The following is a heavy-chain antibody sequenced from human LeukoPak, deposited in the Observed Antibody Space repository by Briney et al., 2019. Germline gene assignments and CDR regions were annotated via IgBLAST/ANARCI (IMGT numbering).Heavy chain of an antibody. CDR1: GVSISSSNSY. V-gene: IGHV4-39*01. Sequence: SETLSLTRTVSGVSISSSNSYWGWIRQPPGKGLEWIGSIYYSGNTYYNASLKSQVSISIDTSKNQFSLRLTSVTAADTAVYYCARLRRSRLAEFDYWGQGTLVTVSS. D-gene: IGHD3-3*02. CDR2: IYYSGNT. CDR3: ARLRRSRLAEFDY. J-gene: IGHJ4*02.